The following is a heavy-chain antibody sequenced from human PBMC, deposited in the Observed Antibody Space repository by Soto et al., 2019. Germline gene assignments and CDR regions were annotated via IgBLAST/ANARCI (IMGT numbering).Heavy chain of an antibody. CDR1: GFTFSSYG. V-gene: IGHV3-30*18. Sequence: GGSLRLSCAASGFTFSSYGMHWVRQAPGKGLEWVAVISYDGSNKYYADSVKGRFTISRDNSKNTLYLQMNSLRAEDTAVYYCAKSQRGRQNWFDPWGQGTLVTVSS. CDR3: AKSQRGRQNWFDP. J-gene: IGHJ5*02. D-gene: IGHD3-16*01. CDR2: ISYDGSNK.